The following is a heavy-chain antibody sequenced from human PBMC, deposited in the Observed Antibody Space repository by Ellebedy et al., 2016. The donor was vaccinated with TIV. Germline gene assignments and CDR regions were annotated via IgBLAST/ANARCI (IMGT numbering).Heavy chain of an antibody. D-gene: IGHD1-14*01. Sequence: ASVKVSCKASGGTFSSSAISWVRQVPGQGLEWMGGIMPIFRTANYAQKFQGRVTITADESTTTVYMDLTSLRSDDTAVYYCARGIVAGGTTNPTAIDQWGQGTLVSVSS. CDR1: GGTFSSSA. CDR3: ARGIVAGGTTNPTAIDQ. V-gene: IGHV1-69*13. J-gene: IGHJ4*02. CDR2: IMPIFRTA.